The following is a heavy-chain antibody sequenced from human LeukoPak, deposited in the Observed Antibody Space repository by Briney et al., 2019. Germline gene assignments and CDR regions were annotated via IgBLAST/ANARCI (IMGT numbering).Heavy chain of an antibody. CDR1: GFTFDDYA. Sequence: PGGSLRLSCAASGFTFDDYAMHWVRQAPGKGLEWVSGISWNSGSIGYADSVKGRFTISRDNAKNSLYLQMNSLRAEDTALYYCAKGFFALWGSSYAFDIWGQGTMVTVSS. J-gene: IGHJ3*02. V-gene: IGHV3-9*01. CDR3: AKGFFALWGSSYAFDI. D-gene: IGHD6-13*01. CDR2: ISWNSGSI.